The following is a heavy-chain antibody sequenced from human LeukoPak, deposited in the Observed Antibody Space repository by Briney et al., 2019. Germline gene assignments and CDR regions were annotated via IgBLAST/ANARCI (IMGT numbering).Heavy chain of an antibody. CDR3: ARDLVLVAANPFDY. J-gene: IGHJ4*02. D-gene: IGHD2-15*01. CDR2: INPNSGGT. V-gene: IGHV1-2*02. CDR1: GYTFTGYY. Sequence: ASVKVSCKASGYTFTGYYMHWVRQAPGQGLEWMGWINPNSGGTNYAQKFQGRVTMTRDTSISTAYMELSRLRSDDTAVYYCARDLVLVAANPFDYWGQGTLVTVSS.